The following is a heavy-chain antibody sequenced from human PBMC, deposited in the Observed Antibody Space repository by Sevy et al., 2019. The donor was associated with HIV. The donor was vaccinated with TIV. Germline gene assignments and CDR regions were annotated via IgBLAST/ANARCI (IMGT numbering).Heavy chain of an antibody. D-gene: IGHD4-4*01. CDR2: ISNSGSAL. CDR1: GFIFSSYE. Sequence: GGSLRLSCAASGFIFSSYEMNWVRQAPGKGLEWISYISNSGSALYYSDSVKGRFTISRDNAKNSLYLQMNSLRAEDTAVYYCARDLPPSATTVAHFDNWGRGTLVTVSS. V-gene: IGHV3-48*03. CDR3: ARDLPPSATTVAHFDN. J-gene: IGHJ4*02.